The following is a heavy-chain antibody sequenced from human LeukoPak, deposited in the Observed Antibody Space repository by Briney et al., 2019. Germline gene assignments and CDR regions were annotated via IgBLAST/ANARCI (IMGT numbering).Heavy chain of an antibody. J-gene: IGHJ4*02. D-gene: IGHD3-22*01. CDR1: GGAFSSYA. Sequence: SVKVSCKASGGAFSSYAISWVRQAPGQGLEWMGGIIPIFGTANYAQKFQGRVTITADESTSTAYMELSSLRSEDTAVYYCARGVRNHYYDSSGYYYFDYWGQGTLVTVSS. V-gene: IGHV1-69*13. CDR3: ARGVRNHYYDSSGYYYFDY. CDR2: IIPIFGTA.